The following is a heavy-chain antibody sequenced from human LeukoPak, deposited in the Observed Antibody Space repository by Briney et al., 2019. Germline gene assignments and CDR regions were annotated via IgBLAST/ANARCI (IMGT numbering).Heavy chain of an antibody. Sequence: GGSLRLSCTASGFTFSGYSMNWIRQAPGKGLEWVSSFGTRSTSVYHAGSVKGRFAISRDNAKNYLYLQMNSLRAEDTALYYCAREVSEGFDFWGQGTLVTVSS. D-gene: IGHD3-22*01. CDR2: FGTRSTSV. J-gene: IGHJ4*02. V-gene: IGHV3-21*01. CDR3: AREVSEGFDF. CDR1: GFTFSGYS.